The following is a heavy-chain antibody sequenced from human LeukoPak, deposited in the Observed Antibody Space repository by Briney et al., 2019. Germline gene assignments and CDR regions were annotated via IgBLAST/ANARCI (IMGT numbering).Heavy chain of an antibody. J-gene: IGHJ5*02. CDR1: GHSNRRGYY. D-gene: IGHD3-9*01. V-gene: IGHV4-38-2*02. CDR2: IYHSGST. CDR3: AREVYDIMTGYRGYIWFDP. Sequence: SETLSLTSTVSGHSNRRGYYGGSIRQSPGKGLDWIGRIYHSGSTYHNPSQKSRAIISVDTSKSQFSLKLRSVTAADTDVYYCAREVYDIMTGYRGYIWFDPWGKGTLVTVS.